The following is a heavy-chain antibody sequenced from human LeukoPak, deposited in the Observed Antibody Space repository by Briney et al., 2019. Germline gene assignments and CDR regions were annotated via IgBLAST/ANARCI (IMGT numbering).Heavy chain of an antibody. CDR3: ARVRGGIVGATKDGHFDY. J-gene: IGHJ4*02. CDR2: IYHSGST. CDR1: GYSISSGYY. Sequence: SETLSLTCTVSGYSISSGYYWGWIRPPPGKGLEWIGSIYHSGSTYYNPSLKSRVTISVDTSKNQFSLKLSSVTAADTAVYYCARVRGGIVGATKDGHFDYWGQGTLVTVSS. D-gene: IGHD1-26*01. V-gene: IGHV4-38-2*02.